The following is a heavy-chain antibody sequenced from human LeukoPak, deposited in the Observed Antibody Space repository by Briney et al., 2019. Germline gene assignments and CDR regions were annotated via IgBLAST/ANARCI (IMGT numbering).Heavy chain of an antibody. CDR3: AKDRWLQGYFDY. V-gene: IGHV3-30*02. D-gene: IGHD5-24*01. CDR1: GFIFSNYG. CDR2: IRHDGSNE. J-gene: IGHJ4*02. Sequence: TGGSLRLSCTTSGFIFSNYGMHWVRQAPGKGLEWVAFIRHDGSNEYYADSVKGRCTISRDNSKKTVYLQMNSLRTEDTAVYYCAKDRWLQGYFDYWGQGTLVTVSS.